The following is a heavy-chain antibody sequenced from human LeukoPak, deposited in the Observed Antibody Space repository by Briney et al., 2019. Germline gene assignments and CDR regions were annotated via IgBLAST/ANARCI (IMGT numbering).Heavy chain of an antibody. Sequence: SETLSLTCTVSAGSISSTNYYWAWIRQSPGRGLEWIGSIRYDGNTYYNPSLKSRLAISVDTSKNQFSLRVTSVTATDTAVYYCARRATSTNPPGYFDYWGQGTLVTVSS. CDR1: AGSISSTNYY. V-gene: IGHV4-39*01. CDR3: ARRATSTNPPGYFDY. J-gene: IGHJ4*02. D-gene: IGHD2-2*01. CDR2: IRYDGNT.